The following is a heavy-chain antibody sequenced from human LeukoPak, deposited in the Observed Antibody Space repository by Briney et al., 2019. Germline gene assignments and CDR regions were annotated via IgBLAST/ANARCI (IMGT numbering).Heavy chain of an antibody. CDR1: GGSISSSSYY. CDR3: ARGIWFGDRPDAFDI. J-gene: IGHJ3*02. V-gene: IGHV4-39*07. CDR2: IYYSGST. Sequence: SETLSLTCTVSGGSISSSSYYWGWIRQPPGKGLEWIGSIYYSGSTYYNPSLKSRVTISVDTSKNQFSLKLSSVTAADTAVYYCARGIWFGDRPDAFDIWGQGTMVTVSS. D-gene: IGHD3-10*01.